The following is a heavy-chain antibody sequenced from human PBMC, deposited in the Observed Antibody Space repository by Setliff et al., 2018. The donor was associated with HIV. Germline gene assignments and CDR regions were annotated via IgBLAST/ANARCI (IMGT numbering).Heavy chain of an antibody. CDR1: GLTFSRYG. Sequence: PGESLKISCAVSGLTFSRYGFHWVRQVPGKGLDWVTFIQYDESNEYYGDSVRGRFTISRDNSKNTLYLQMNSLGSEDTAVYFCAKSFNSGPTNWNIDVWGTGTTVTVSS. D-gene: IGHD1-20*01. J-gene: IGHJ6*03. CDR2: IQYDESNE. V-gene: IGHV3-30*02. CDR3: AKSFNSGPTNWNIDV.